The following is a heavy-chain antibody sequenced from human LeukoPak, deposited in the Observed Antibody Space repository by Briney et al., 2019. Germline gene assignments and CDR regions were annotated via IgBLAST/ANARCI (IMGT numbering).Heavy chain of an antibody. D-gene: IGHD3-3*01. CDR2: IIPIFGTA. CDR1: GGTFSSYA. Sequence: SVKVSCKASGGTFSSYAISWVRQAPGQGLEWMGGIIPIFGTANYAQKFQGRVTITTDESTSTAYMELSSLRSEDTAVCYCARGTGITIFGVVTGNWFDPWGQGTLVTVSS. CDR3: ARGTGITIFGVVTGNWFDP. V-gene: IGHV1-69*05. J-gene: IGHJ5*02.